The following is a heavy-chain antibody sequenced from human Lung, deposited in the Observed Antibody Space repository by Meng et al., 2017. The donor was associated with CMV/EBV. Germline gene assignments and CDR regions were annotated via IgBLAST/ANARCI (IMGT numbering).Heavy chain of an antibody. Sequence: LXCAVYGGSFSGYYWSWIRQPPGKGLEWIGEINHSGSTNYNPSLKSRVTISVDTSKNQFSLKLSSVTAADTAVYYCARSPWQQRGDVDYWCQGTLVTVSS. CDR3: ARSPWQQRGDVDY. D-gene: IGHD6-13*01. CDR2: INHSGST. CDR1: GGSFSGYY. V-gene: IGHV4-34*01. J-gene: IGHJ4*02.